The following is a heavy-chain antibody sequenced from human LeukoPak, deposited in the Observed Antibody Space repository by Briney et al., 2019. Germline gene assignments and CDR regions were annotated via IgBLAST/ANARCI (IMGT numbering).Heavy chain of an antibody. CDR1: GYTFTSYG. CDR3: ARGALEYSYGHEIDY. D-gene: IGHD5-18*01. Sequence: GASVKVSCKASGYTFTSYGISWVRQAPGQGLEWMGWISAYNGNTNYAQKLQGRVTMTRDTSTSTVYMELSSLRSEDTAVYYCARGALEYSYGHEIDYWGQGTLVTVSS. CDR2: ISAYNGNT. V-gene: IGHV1-18*01. J-gene: IGHJ4*02.